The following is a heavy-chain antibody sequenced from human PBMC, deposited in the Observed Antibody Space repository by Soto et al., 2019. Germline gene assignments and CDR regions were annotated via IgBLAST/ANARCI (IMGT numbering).Heavy chain of an antibody. D-gene: IGHD3-9*01. CDR2: IYYSGST. Sequence: SETLSLTCPVSGGSIRSGGYYWSWIRQHPGKGLEWIGYIYYSGSTYYNPSLKSRVTISVDTSKNQFSLKLSSVTAADTAVYYCARSPKVYDILTGSIVHFDYWGQGTLVTVSS. V-gene: IGHV4-31*03. CDR3: ARSPKVYDILTGSIVHFDY. J-gene: IGHJ4*02. CDR1: GGSIRSGGYY.